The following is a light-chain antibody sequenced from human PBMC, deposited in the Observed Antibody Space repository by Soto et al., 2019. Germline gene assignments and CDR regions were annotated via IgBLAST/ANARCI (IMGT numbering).Light chain of an antibody. Sequence: IQMTQSPSSLSASLGDRFTITCRASQTISSYLNWYQQKPGRAPKLLIYAASNLESGVPSRFSGSGSGTDFTLTISSLQPEDFATYYCQQSYSTWTFGQGTKVDI. CDR3: QQSYSTWT. CDR2: AAS. CDR1: QTISSY. J-gene: IGKJ1*01. V-gene: IGKV1-39*01.